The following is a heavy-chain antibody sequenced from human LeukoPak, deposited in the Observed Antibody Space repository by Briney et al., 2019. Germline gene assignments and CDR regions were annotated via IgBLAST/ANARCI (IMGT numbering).Heavy chain of an antibody. V-gene: IGHV5-10-1*01. CDR3: ARQGSRWYSAY. D-gene: IGHD6-13*01. CDR1: GYIFTNYW. CDR2: IDPSDSYT. Sequence: GASLQISCEGSGYIFTNYWISWGRQLPGKGLEWMGRIDPSDSYTNYSPSFQGHVTISADKSISTAYLQWSSLKASDTAMYYCARQGSRWYSAYWGQGTLVTVSS. J-gene: IGHJ4*02.